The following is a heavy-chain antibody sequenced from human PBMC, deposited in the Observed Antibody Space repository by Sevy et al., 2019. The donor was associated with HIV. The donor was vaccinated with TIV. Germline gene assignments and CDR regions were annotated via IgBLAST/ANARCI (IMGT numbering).Heavy chain of an antibody. CDR2: ISYIGST. CDR1: GASVSYGNYY. Sequence: SETLSLTCTVSGASVSYGNYYWTWIRQPPGKGLEWIGYISYIGSTNYNPSLKSRVTISIDPAKNQLSLRLNSVTATDTAVYYCVRDRIAAAGGYFDYWGQGALVTVSS. J-gene: IGHJ4*02. V-gene: IGHV4-61*01. CDR3: VRDRIAAAGGYFDY. D-gene: IGHD6-13*01.